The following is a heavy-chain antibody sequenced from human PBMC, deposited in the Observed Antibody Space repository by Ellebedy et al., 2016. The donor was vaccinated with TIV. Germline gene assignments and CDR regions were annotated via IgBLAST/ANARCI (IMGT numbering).Heavy chain of an antibody. CDR2: INPNNGGT. CDR1: GYTFTGYY. D-gene: IGHD2-15*01. Sequence: AASVKVSCKASGYTFTGYYMHWVRQAPGQGLAWMGWINPNNGGTKYVEKFQGRVTMTRDTSISTAYMELSRLRSDDTAVYYCARAESEVDVYYWGQGTLVTVSS. V-gene: IGHV1-2*02. J-gene: IGHJ4*02. CDR3: ARAESEVDVYY.